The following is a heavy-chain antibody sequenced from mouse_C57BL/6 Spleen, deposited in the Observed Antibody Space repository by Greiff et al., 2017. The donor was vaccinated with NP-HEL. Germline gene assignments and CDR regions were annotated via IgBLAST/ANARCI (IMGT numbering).Heavy chain of an antibody. CDR2: IYPSDSET. CDR1: GYTFTSYW. D-gene: IGHD2-1*01. CDR3: ARLGGNPGGDYAMDY. Sequence: VKLQQPGAELVRPGSSVKLSCKASGYTFTSYWMDWVKQRPGQGLEWIGNIYPSDSETHYNQKFKDKATLTVDKSSSTAYMQLSSLTSEDSAVYYCARLGGNPGGDYAMDYWGQGTSVTVSS. V-gene: IGHV1-61*01. J-gene: IGHJ4*01.